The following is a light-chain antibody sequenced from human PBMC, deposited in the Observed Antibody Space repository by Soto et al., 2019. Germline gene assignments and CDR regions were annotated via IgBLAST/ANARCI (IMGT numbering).Light chain of an antibody. J-gene: IGLJ1*01. Sequence: QSVLTQPPSVSEAPGQRVTISCTGSSSNIGAGYEAHWYQQVPGTAPKLLIYENNNRPSGVPDRFSVSKSVTSASLAITGLQAEDEDEYYCQSYDSSLSGYVFGTGTKLTVL. CDR1: SSNIGAGYE. CDR3: QSYDSSLSGYV. V-gene: IGLV1-40*01. CDR2: ENN.